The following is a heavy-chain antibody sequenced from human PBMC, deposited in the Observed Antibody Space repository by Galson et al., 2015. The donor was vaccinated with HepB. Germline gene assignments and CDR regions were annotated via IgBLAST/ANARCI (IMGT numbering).Heavy chain of an antibody. CDR2: ISFDGSYK. Sequence: SLRLSCAASGFAFSNYGMHWVRQAPGKGLEWVAVISFDGSYKYYADSVKGRFTISRDNSKRTLYVEMSSLSAEDTATYYCAKDDSSGVRGYFYYYMDVWGKGTTVTVSS. CDR3: AKDDSSGVRGYFYYYMDV. J-gene: IGHJ6*03. V-gene: IGHV3-30*18. CDR1: GFAFSNYG. D-gene: IGHD2-21*02.